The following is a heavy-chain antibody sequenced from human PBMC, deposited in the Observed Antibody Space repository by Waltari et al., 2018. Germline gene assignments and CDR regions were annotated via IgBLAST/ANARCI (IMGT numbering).Heavy chain of an antibody. D-gene: IGHD6-19*01. Sequence: EVQLLESGGGLVQPGGSLRLSCSASGFTFSNYAMSWVRQAPGQGRGWVSAVGEREGKTYYADPVKGRFAISRDDSRATVYLQMNSLRAEDTAVYYCAKEQWDGAAVAGHFDYWGQGTLVTVSS. CDR2: VGEREGKT. J-gene: IGHJ4*02. CDR3: AKEQWDGAAVAGHFDY. CDR1: GFTFSNYA. V-gene: IGHV3-23*01.